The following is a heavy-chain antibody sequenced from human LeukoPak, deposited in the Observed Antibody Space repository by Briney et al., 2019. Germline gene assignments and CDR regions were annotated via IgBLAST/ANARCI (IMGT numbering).Heavy chain of an antibody. CDR2: FSATDGSA. CDR3: ARAKIAAAGTGAFDV. V-gene: IGHV3-23*01. J-gene: IGHJ3*01. D-gene: IGHD6-13*01. Sequence: GGSLRLACAASGFTFSSYAMTWVRQAPGKGLEWVSAFSATDGSAQYAESVEGRFTISRDNSKNTLFLQMNSLGTEDTAVYYCARAKIAAAGTGAFDVWGQGTLVTVSS. CDR1: GFTFSSYA.